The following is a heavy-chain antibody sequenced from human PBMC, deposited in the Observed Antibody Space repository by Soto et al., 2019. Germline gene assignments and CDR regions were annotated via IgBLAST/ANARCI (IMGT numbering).Heavy chain of an antibody. D-gene: IGHD2-21*01. CDR3: AREHRAHGRGGVKTWYYYYMDV. V-gene: IGHV3-66*01. CDR1: GFTVSSNY. J-gene: IGHJ6*03. Sequence: EVQLVESGGGLVQPGGSLRLSCAASGFTVSSNYMSWVRQAPGKGLEWVSVIYSGGSTYYADSVKGRFTISRDNSKNTLYLQMNSLRAEDTAVYYCAREHRAHGRGGVKTWYYYYMDVWGKGTTVTVSS. CDR2: IYSGGST.